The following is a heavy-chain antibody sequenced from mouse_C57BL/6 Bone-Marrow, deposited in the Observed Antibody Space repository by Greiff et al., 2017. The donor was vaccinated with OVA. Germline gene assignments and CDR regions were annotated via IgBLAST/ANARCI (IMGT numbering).Heavy chain of an antibody. CDR1: GFTFSDYG. CDR3: ARRGYSKGYFDV. J-gene: IGHJ1*03. CDR2: ISNLAYSI. V-gene: IGHV5-15*01. Sequence: EVQLQESGGGLVQPGGSLKLSCAASGFTFSDYGMAWVRQAPRKGPEWVAFISNLAYSIYYADTVTGRFTISRENAKNTLYLEMSSLRSEDTAMYYCARRGYSKGYFDVWGTGTTVTVSS. D-gene: IGHD2-5*01.